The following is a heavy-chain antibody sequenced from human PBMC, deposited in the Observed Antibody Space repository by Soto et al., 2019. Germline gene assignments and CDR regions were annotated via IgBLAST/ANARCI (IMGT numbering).Heavy chain of an antibody. D-gene: IGHD6-13*01. V-gene: IGHV3-30-3*01. Sequence: QVQVVESGGGVVQPGGSLRLSCAASGFTFSTSAMHWVRQAPGKGLEWMAMISYGGNNKYYADSVKGRFTISRDISESTLYLQMNSLRPEDTAVYYWAREEFEAGRGHFGCWGQGTLVSVSS. J-gene: IGHJ4*02. CDR2: ISYGGNNK. CDR3: AREEFEAGRGHFGC. CDR1: GFTFSTSA.